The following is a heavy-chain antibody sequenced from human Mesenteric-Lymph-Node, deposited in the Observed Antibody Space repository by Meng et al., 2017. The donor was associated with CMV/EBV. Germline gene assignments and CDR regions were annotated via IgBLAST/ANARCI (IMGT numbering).Heavy chain of an antibody. CDR3: ARDWDFWSGYASPYYYYYYGMDV. D-gene: IGHD3-3*01. Sequence: GESLKISCAASGFTFSSYSMNWVRQAPGKGLEWVSSISSSSSYIYYADSVKGRFTISRDNAKNSLYLQMNSLRAEDTAVYYCARDWDFWSGYASPYYYYYYGMDVWGQGTTVTVSS. CDR2: ISSSSSYI. J-gene: IGHJ6*02. V-gene: IGHV3-21*04. CDR1: GFTFSSYS.